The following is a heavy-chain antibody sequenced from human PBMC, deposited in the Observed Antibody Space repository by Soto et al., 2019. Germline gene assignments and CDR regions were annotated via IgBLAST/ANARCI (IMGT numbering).Heavy chain of an antibody. CDR2: IYPGDSDT. CDR3: ARPTYSASYYYFDQ. CDR1: GYSFTSYW. J-gene: IGHJ4*02. V-gene: IGHV5-51*01. D-gene: IGHD1-26*01. Sequence: GESLKISCKASGYSFTSYWIGWVRQMPGKGLEWMGIIYPGDSDTIYSPSFQGQVTISADKSISTAYLQWNSLKASDTAMYYCARPTYSASYYYFDQWGQGTQVTVYS.